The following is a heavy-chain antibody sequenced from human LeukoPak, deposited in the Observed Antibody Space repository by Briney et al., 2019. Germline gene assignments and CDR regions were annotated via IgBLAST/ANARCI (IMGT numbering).Heavy chain of an antibody. CDR2: ISGSGGST. CDR1: GFTFSSYA. V-gene: IGHV3-23*01. Sequence: GGSLRLSCAASGFTFSSYAMSWVRQAPGKGLEWVSTISGSGGSTYYIDSVKGRFTISRDNSKNTLYLQMNSLRAEDTAVYYCAKGGIFYNWFDPWGQGTLVTVSS. J-gene: IGHJ5*02. CDR3: AKGGIFYNWFDP. D-gene: IGHD1-14*01.